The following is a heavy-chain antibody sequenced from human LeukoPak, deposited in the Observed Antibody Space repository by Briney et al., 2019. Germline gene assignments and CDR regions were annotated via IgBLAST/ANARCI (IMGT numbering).Heavy chain of an antibody. Sequence: PSETLSLTCTVSGGPLSGSNYYWGWIRQPPGKGLEWIGDVYYNGSTYYSSYFKSRVTLSVDTSMNKFSLKLSPVTAADSAIYYCGRRGYYGWGSVYWGQGTLVTVSS. CDR2: VYYNGST. CDR3: GRRGYYGWGSVY. V-gene: IGHV4-39*01. CDR1: GGPLSGSNYY. D-gene: IGHD3-10*01. J-gene: IGHJ4*02.